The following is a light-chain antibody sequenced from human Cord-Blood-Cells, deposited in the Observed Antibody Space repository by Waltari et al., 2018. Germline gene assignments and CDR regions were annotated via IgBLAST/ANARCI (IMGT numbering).Light chain of an antibody. J-gene: IGKJ1*01. CDR3: QRGNRTPPP. CDR2: AAS. V-gene: IGKV1-39*01. CDR1: QSISSY. Sequence: DIQMTQSPSSLSASVGDRVTITCRASQSISSYLNWYQQKPGKAPKLLIYAASSLQSGVPSRFSGSGSGKDFPLTISSLKPEDFAPYYCQRGNRTPPPFGKGPKVEIK.